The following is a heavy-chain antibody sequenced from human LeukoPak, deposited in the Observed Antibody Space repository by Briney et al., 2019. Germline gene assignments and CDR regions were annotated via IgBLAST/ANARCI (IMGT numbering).Heavy chain of an antibody. CDR2: ISSSSSYI. Sequence: GGSLRLSCAASGFTFSSYSMNWVRQAPGKGLEWVSSISSSSSYIYYADSVKGRFTISRDNSKNTLYLQMNSLRAEDTAVYYCAREDNGDHHFDYWGQGTLVTVSS. V-gene: IGHV3-21*01. J-gene: IGHJ4*02. D-gene: IGHD4-17*01. CDR1: GFTFSSYS. CDR3: AREDNGDHHFDY.